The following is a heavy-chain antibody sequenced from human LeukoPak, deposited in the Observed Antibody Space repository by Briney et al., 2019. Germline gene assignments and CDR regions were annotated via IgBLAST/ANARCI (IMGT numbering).Heavy chain of an antibody. CDR3: ARRVSNWFDP. J-gene: IGHJ5*02. CDR1: GYTFTSYN. V-gene: IGHV1-18*04. CDR2: ISPYNGNT. Sequence: ASLKVPCKASGYTFTSYNIIWVRQAPGQGLEWMAWISPYNGNTNYAQNLQGRVTLTLDTSTTTAYMELRSLRSDDTAVYYCARRVSNWFDPWGQGTLVTVSS.